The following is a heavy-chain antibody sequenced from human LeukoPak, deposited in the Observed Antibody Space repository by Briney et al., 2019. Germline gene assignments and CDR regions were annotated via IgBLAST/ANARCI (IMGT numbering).Heavy chain of an antibody. Sequence: GESLKISCKGSGYTFTKYWIGWVRQTPGKGLECMGIIYPGDSDTRYSPSFQGQVTISAGKFISTAYLQWSSLKASDTAMYYCARRDMATNTPFDYWGQGTLVTVSS. CDR1: GYTFTKYW. D-gene: IGHD5-24*01. CDR2: IYPGDSDT. V-gene: IGHV5-51*01. J-gene: IGHJ4*02. CDR3: ARRDMATNTPFDY.